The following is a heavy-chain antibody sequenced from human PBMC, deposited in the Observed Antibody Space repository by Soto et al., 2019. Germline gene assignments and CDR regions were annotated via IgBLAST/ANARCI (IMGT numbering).Heavy chain of an antibody. CDR2: INSDGSST. CDR3: ARGYSSSWSPGMDV. V-gene: IGHV3-74*01. D-gene: IGHD6-6*01. J-gene: IGHJ6*02. CDR1: GFTFSSYA. Sequence: GESLRLSCAASGFTFSSYAMSWVRQAPGKGLVWVSRINSDGSSTSYADSVKGRFTISRDNAKNTLYLQMNSLRAEDTAVYYCARGYSSSWSPGMDVWGQGTTVTVSS.